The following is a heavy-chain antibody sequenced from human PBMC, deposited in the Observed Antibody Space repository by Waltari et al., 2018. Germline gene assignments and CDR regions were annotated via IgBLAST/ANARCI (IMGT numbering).Heavy chain of an antibody. D-gene: IGHD5-12*01. CDR3: AREARGYDY. CDR1: AVGFSTFT. CDR2: IDSTSTYI. Sequence: ELQLEESGGGLVKPGGSLSLSCAATAVGFSTFTMNWVRQAPGKGLEWVSSIDSTSTYIYHADAVKGRFTISRDNAKNSLYLQRNGLRVEDTGVYYCAREARGYDYWGQGTLVTVSS. V-gene: IGHV3-21*02. J-gene: IGHJ4*02.